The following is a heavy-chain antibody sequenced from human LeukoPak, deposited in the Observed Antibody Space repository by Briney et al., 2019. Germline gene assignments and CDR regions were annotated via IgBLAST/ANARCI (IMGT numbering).Heavy chain of an antibody. CDR3: ASLIYDSSGYYFDK. J-gene: IGHJ4*02. Sequence: PSETLSLTCIVSGGSISGFYWSWIRQSPGKGLEWMGYIQYSGSTNRNPSLKSRVTISVDTSKNQFSLKLSSVTAADTAVYYCASLIYDSSGYYFDKWGQGTLVTVSS. D-gene: IGHD3-22*01. CDR2: IQYSGST. V-gene: IGHV4-59*08. CDR1: GGSISGFY.